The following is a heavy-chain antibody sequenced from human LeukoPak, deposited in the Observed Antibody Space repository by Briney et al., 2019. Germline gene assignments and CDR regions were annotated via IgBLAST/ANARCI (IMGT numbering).Heavy chain of an antibody. J-gene: IGHJ5*02. CDR1: NYSISSGSY. CDR3: AREGTVRWFDP. CDR2: IYHSGYT. V-gene: IGHV4-38-2*02. Sequence: PSETLSLTCIVSNYSISSGSYWTWIRQPPGRGLEWIGGIYHSGYTFYNPSLKSRVTISVDTSKNEFSLKLDSVTAADTALYYCAREGTVRWFDPWGQGTLVTV. D-gene: IGHD1-14*01.